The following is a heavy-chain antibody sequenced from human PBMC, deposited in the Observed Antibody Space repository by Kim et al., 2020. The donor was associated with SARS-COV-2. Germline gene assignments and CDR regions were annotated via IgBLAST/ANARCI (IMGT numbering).Heavy chain of an antibody. CDR1: GYTFTSYG. J-gene: IGHJ3*02. CDR3: ARDSRYCSSTSCPADAFDI. V-gene: IGHV1-18*01. CDR2: ISAYNGNT. Sequence: ASVKVSCKASGYTFTSYGISWVRQAPGQGLEWMGWISAYNGNTNYAQKLQGRVTMTTDTSTSTAYMELRSLRSDDTAVYYCARDSRYCSSTSCPADAFDIWGQGTMVTVSS. D-gene: IGHD2-2*01.